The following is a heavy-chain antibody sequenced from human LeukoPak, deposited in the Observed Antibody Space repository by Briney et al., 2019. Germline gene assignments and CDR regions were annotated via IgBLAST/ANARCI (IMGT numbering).Heavy chain of an antibody. Sequence: SETLSLTCAVYGVSFSGYYWSWIRQPPGKGLEWIGGISYSGSTYYNPSLKSRVTIYVDTSKNQFSLKLSSVTAADTAVYYCARHGLSGVSLRINWFDPWGRGTLVTVSS. CDR1: GVSFSGYY. CDR3: ARHGLSGVSLRINWFDP. V-gene: IGHV4-34*01. CDR2: ISYSGST. J-gene: IGHJ5*02. D-gene: IGHD1-26*01.